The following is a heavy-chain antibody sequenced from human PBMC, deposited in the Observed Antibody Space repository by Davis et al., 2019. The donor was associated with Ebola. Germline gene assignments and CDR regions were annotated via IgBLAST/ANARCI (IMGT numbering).Heavy chain of an antibody. Sequence: GESLKISCAASGFTFSSYAMTWVRQAPGKGLEWVSAISGSGGSTYYADSAKGRFTISRDNSKNTLYLQMNSLRAEDTAVYYCARDLAYDFWSGYTGDYWGQGTLVTVSS. D-gene: IGHD3-3*01. J-gene: IGHJ4*02. CDR2: ISGSGGST. CDR3: ARDLAYDFWSGYTGDY. V-gene: IGHV3-23*01. CDR1: GFTFSSYA.